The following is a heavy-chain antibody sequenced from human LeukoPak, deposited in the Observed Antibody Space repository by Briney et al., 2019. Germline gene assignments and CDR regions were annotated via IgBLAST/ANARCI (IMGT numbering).Heavy chain of an antibody. J-gene: IGHJ4*02. V-gene: IGHV6-1*01. CDR1: GDSVSSKSAA. CDR3: ARSRAAAFDY. CDR2: TYYRSKWSN. Sequence: SQTLSLTCAISGDSVSSKSAAWNWIRQSPSRGLEWVGRTYYRSKWSNDYAASVKGRITVNPDTSKNQFSLQLSSVTSEDTAVYYCARSRAAAFDYWGQGTLVTVSS. D-gene: IGHD2-15*01.